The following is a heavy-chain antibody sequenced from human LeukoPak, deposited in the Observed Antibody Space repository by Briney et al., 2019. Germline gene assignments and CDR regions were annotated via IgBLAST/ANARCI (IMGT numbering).Heavy chain of an antibody. CDR3: ARGIYDSSGRYYFDY. J-gene: IGHJ4*02. Sequence: SETLSLTCAVYGGSFSGYYWSWIRQPPGKGLEWIGYIYYSGSTNYNPSLKSRVTISVETSKNQFSLKLSSVAAADTAVYYCARGIYDSSGRYYFDYWGQGTLVTVSS. D-gene: IGHD3-22*01. CDR2: IYYSGST. V-gene: IGHV4-59*01. CDR1: GGSFSGYY.